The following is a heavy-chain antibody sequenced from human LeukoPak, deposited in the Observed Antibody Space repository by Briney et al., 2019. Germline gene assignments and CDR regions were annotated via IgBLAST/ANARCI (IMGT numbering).Heavy chain of an antibody. CDR3: ARHPFQLTLTGYYRQYYFDY. Sequence: PSETLSLTCTVSGGSISTSNYYWGWIRQPPGKGLEWIGNIFYSGSTYYSPSLKGRVTISLDTSRNQFSLKLSSVTAADTAVYYCARHPFQLTLTGYYRQYYFDYWGQGTLVTVSS. CDR2: IFYSGST. V-gene: IGHV4-39*01. D-gene: IGHD3-9*01. J-gene: IGHJ4*02. CDR1: GGSISTSNYY.